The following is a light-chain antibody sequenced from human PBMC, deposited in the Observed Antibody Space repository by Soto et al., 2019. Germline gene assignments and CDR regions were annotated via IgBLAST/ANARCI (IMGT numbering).Light chain of an antibody. V-gene: IGKV1-39*01. Sequence: IQLTQSPSSLSASVGDRVTITCRASQRISNFLNWYQHKPGKAPNLLIQGASTLLSGVPSRFSGSGSDTDFTLTISSLQPEDFATYYCQQSYRTPYTFGQGTKLEI. CDR3: QQSYRTPYT. CDR2: GAS. CDR1: QRISNF. J-gene: IGKJ2*01.